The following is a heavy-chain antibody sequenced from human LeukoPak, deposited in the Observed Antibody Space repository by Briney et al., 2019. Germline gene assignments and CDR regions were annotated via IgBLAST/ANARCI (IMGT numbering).Heavy chain of an antibody. CDR2: INHSGST. V-gene: IGHV4-34*01. D-gene: IGHD2-15*01. CDR1: GGSFSGYY. J-gene: IGHJ4*02. Sequence: PSETLSLTCAVHGGSFSGYYWSSIRQPPAKGLELIGEINHSGSTNYNPSLKSRVTISVDTSKNQFSLKLSSVTAADTAVYYCARVSLLLRDYVRSYYFDYRGQGTLVTVSS. CDR3: ARVSLLLRDYVRSYYFDY.